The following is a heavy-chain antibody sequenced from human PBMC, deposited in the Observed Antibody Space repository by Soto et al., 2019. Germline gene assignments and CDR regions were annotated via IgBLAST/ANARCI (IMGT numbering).Heavy chain of an antibody. CDR2: IYYSGST. Sequence: QLQLQESGPGLVKPSETLSLSCTVSGGSISSSSYYWGWIRQPPGKGLEWIGSIYYSGSTYYNPSLKSRVTISVDTSKNQFSLKLSSVTAADTAVYYCARHIFSWYFDLWGRGTLVTVSS. J-gene: IGHJ2*01. V-gene: IGHV4-39*01. CDR1: GGSISSSSYY. CDR3: ARHIFSWYFDL. D-gene: IGHD3-3*01.